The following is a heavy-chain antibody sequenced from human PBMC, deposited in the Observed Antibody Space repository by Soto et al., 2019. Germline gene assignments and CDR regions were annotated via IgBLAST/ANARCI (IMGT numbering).Heavy chain of an antibody. J-gene: IGHJ3*02. V-gene: IGHV4-34*01. CDR1: GGSFSGYY. CDR2: INHSGST. D-gene: IGHD3-22*01. Sequence: PSETLSLTCAVYGGSFSGYYWTWIRQPPGTGLEWIGEINHSGSTNYNPSLKSRVTISVDTSKNQFSLKLSSVTAADTAVYYCARQTDSYYTFDAFDMWGQATMVTVSS. CDR3: ARQTDSYYTFDAFDM.